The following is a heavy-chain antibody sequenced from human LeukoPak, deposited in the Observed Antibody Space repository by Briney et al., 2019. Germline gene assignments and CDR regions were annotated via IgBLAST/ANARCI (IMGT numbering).Heavy chain of an antibody. CDR1: GFTFNSHR. V-gene: IGHV3-7*01. CDR2: INQDGSEK. Sequence: GGSLRLSCAASGFTFNSHRMSWVRQTPGKGLEWVAHINQDGSEKYYVDSAKGRFTISRDNTENSLYLQMNSLRAEDTAVYYCARDEVTYWGQGTLVTVSS. J-gene: IGHJ4*02. CDR3: ARDEVTY.